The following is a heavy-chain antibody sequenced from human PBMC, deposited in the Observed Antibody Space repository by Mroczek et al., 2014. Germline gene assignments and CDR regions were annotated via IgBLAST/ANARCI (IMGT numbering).Heavy chain of an antibody. CDR2: ITASGT. J-gene: IGHJ5*02. Sequence: VQLVESGGGLVQPGGSLRLSCAASRFTFSLYAMSWVRQAPGKGLEWVSSITASGTYYADSVKGRFTISRDNSQNRLYLQMNSLRADDTAVYYCARAQAAAGRNWFDPWGQGTLVTVSS. D-gene: IGHD6-13*01. CDR1: RFTFSLYA. CDR3: ARAQAAAGRNWFDP. V-gene: IGHV3-23*04.